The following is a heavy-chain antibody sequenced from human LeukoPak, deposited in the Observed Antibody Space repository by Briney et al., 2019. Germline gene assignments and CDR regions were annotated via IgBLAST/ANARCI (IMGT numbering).Heavy chain of an antibody. CDR2: ISYDGSNK. Sequence: GGSPRLSCAASGFTFNTYAIHWVRHTPGKGLEWVAVISYDGSNKYYADSVKGRFTISRDNSKNTLYLQMNSLTAEDTAVYYCARGGSGWYVDYWGQGTLVTVSS. CDR1: GFTFNTYA. V-gene: IGHV3-30-3*01. CDR3: ARGGSGWYVDY. D-gene: IGHD6-19*01. J-gene: IGHJ4*02.